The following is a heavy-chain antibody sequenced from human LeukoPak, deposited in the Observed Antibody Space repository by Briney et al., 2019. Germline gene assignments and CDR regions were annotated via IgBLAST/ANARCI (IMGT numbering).Heavy chain of an antibody. CDR1: GVTFRTYT. CDR2: ITRTSIK. D-gene: IGHD3-22*01. J-gene: IGHJ3*02. Sequence: GGSLRLSCTASGVTFRTYTMNWVREAPGEGLEWVSYITRTSIKYYADSVKGRFTISRDNAKNSLHLQMNSLRDEETAVYYCARDIIHRSGFYRSALDIWGQGTMVTVSS. V-gene: IGHV3-48*02. CDR3: ARDIIHRSGFYRSALDI.